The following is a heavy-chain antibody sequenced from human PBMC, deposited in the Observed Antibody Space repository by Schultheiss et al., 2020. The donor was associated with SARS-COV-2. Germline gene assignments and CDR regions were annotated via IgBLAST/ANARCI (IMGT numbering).Heavy chain of an antibody. D-gene: IGHD4-11*01. Sequence: ASVKVSCKASGYTFTSYGISWVRQAPGQGLEWMGWISAYNGNTNYAQKLQGRVTITADKSTSTAYMELSSLRSDDTAVYYCARSHTVLIDNWFDPWGQGTLVTVSS. CDR3: ARSHTVLIDNWFDP. CDR2: ISAYNGNT. J-gene: IGHJ5*02. V-gene: IGHV1-18*01. CDR1: GYTFTSYG.